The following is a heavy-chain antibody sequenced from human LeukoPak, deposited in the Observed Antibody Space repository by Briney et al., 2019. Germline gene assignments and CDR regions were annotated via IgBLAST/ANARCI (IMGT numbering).Heavy chain of an antibody. J-gene: IGHJ4*02. V-gene: IGHV3-43*02. CDR3: AKDKGPYSSSWYRGDFDN. CDR2: ISGNGVTT. Sequence: GGSLRLSCAASGFTFDDFGMHWVRQVPGKGLEWVSLISGNGVTTYYADSVKGRFTISRDNSHNSLYLQMNSLRAEDSALYFCAKDKGPYSSSWYRGDFDNWGQGTLVTVSS. D-gene: IGHD6-13*01. CDR1: GFTFDDFG.